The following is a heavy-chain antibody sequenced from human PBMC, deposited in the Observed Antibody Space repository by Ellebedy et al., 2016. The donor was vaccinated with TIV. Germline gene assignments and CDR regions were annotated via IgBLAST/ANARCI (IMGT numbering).Heavy chain of an antibody. CDR1: GGTFSSYA. Sequence: AASVKVSCKASGGTFSSYAISWVRQAPGQGLEWMGGIIPIFGTANYAQKFQGRVTITADESTSTAYMELSSLRSEDTAVYYCARIAWFGELLGDFDYWGQGTLVTVSS. CDR2: IIPIFGTA. J-gene: IGHJ4*02. D-gene: IGHD3-10*01. CDR3: ARIAWFGELLGDFDY. V-gene: IGHV1-69*13.